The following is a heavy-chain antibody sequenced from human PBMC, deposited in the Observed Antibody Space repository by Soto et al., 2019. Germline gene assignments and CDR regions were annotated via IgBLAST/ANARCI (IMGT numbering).Heavy chain of an antibody. V-gene: IGHV3-30-3*01. CDR1: GFTFSSYA. J-gene: IGHJ5*02. Sequence: GGSLRLSCAASGFTFSSYAMHWVRQAPGKGLEWVAVISYDGSNKYYADSVKGRFTISRDNSKNTLYLQMNSLRAEDTAVYYCARSLRDCSSTSCENWFDPWGQGTLVTVSS. CDR2: ISYDGSNK. D-gene: IGHD2-2*01. CDR3: ARSLRDCSSTSCENWFDP.